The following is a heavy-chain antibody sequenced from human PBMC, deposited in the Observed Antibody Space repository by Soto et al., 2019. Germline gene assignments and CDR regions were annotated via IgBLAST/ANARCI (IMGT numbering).Heavy chain of an antibody. Sequence: EVQLVESGGGLVQPGGSLRLSCEASGFTFRNYDMHWVRQGTGKGLEWVSGISAAGDPDYADSVEGRFTISRENAQNSFFLQMNSLRGGDTAVYYCARTDRDFYGLDVWGQWTTVIVSS. CDR1: GFTFRNYD. J-gene: IGHJ6*02. CDR2: ISAAGDP. CDR3: ARTDRDFYGLDV. V-gene: IGHV3-13*05.